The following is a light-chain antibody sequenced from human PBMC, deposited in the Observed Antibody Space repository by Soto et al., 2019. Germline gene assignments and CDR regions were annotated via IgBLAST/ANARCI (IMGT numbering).Light chain of an antibody. Sequence: QLVLTQSSSASASLGSSVKLTCTLSSGHSSYIIAWHQQQPGKAPRYLMKLEGSGSYIKGSGVPDRFSGSSSGADRYLTISNLQFEDEADYYCETWDINPHVVFGGGTKLTVL. CDR1: SGHSSYI. CDR2: LEGSGSY. J-gene: IGLJ2*01. CDR3: ETWDINPHVV. V-gene: IGLV4-60*02.